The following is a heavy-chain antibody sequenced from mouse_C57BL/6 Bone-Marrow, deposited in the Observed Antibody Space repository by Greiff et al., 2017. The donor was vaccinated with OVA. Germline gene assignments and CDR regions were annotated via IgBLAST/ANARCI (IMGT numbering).Heavy chain of an antibody. CDR2: ISYDGSN. V-gene: IGHV3-6*01. J-gene: IGHJ4*01. CDR3: ATYYAVDY. CDR1: GYSITSGYY. Sequence: EVQRVESGPGLVKPSQSLSLTCSVTGYSITSGYYWNWIRQFPGNKLEWMGYISYDGSNNYNPSLKNRISITRDTSKNQFFLKLNSVTTEDTATYYCATYYAVDYWGQGTSVTVSS.